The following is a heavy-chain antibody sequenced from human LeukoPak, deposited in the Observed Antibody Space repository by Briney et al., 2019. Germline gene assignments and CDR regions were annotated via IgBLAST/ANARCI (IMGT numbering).Heavy chain of an antibody. V-gene: IGHV3-23*01. CDR1: GFTFSSYA. Sequence: GGSLRLSCAASGFTFSSYAMSWVRQAPGKGLEWVSGISGSGGSTYYADSVKGRFTVSRDNVKNSLYLQMNSLRAEDTAVYYCAKGRLGELSLFPDWGQGTLVTVSS. D-gene: IGHD3-16*02. J-gene: IGHJ4*02. CDR3: AKGRLGELSLFPD. CDR2: ISGSGGST.